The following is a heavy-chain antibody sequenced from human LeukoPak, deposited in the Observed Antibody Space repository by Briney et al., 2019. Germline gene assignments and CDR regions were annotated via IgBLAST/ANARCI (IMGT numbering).Heavy chain of an antibody. V-gene: IGHV3-23*01. CDR3: SKFDTREAAAAIFDY. CDR2: ISGICGST. Sequence: GGSLTLSCAASGFTFSSYAMSWVRQAPWKGLEWVSAISGICGSTYYADSVKGRFTISRDNSNNTLYLQMNRLRAEDRAVSYCSKFDTREAAAAIFDYWGQGTLVTVSS. D-gene: IGHD6-13*01. J-gene: IGHJ4*02. CDR1: GFTFSSYA.